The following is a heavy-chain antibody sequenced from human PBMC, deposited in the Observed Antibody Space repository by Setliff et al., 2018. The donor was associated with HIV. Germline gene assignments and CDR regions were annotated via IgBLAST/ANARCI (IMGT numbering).Heavy chain of an antibody. D-gene: IGHD3-10*01. Sequence: PSETLSLTCTVSGGTISSSDYYWGWIRQPPGKGLEWIGYIYYTGSTYFNPSLKRRLTLSIDTSKNQFSLKLSSVTAADTAVYYCARDRYAGEIDYWGQGTLVTVSS. V-gene: IGHV4-31*03. CDR3: ARDRYAGEIDY. CDR2: IYYTGST. J-gene: IGHJ4*02. CDR1: GGTISSSDYY.